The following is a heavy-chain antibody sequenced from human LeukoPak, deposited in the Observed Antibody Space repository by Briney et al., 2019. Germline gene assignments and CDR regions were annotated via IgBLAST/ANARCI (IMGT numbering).Heavy chain of an antibody. J-gene: IGHJ4*02. CDR3: AKVPGTNWYGGYFFDY. V-gene: IGHV3-23*01. D-gene: IGHD6-13*01. CDR1: GLTFFSSA. Sequence: GGSLRLSCAASGLTFFSSAMSWVRQAPGKGLEWVSTISSGDITYYADSVKGRFTTSRDNSKNTLHLQMSNLRAEDTAVYYCAKVPGTNWYGGYFFDYWGQGTLVTVSS. CDR2: ISSGDIT.